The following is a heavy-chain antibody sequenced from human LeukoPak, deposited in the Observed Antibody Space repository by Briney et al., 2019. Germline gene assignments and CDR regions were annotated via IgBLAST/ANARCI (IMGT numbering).Heavy chain of an antibody. CDR3: ASTYYDYVSGSFYY. CDR2: IKQDGSEK. CDR1: GFTFSSYW. J-gene: IGHJ4*02. V-gene: IGHV3-7*01. D-gene: IGHD3-16*01. Sequence: PGGSLRLSCAASGFTFSSYWMSWVRQAPGKGLEWVANIKQDGSEKYYVDSVKGRFTISRDNAKNSLYLQMNSLRAEDTAVYYCASTYYDYVSGSFYYWGQGTLVTVSS.